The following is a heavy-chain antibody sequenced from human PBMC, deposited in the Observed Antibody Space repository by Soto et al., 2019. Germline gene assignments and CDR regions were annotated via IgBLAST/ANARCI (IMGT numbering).Heavy chain of an antibody. J-gene: IGHJ4*02. D-gene: IGHD6-13*01. Sequence: QVQLVESGGGVVQPGGSLRLSCAASGFTFSSYGMHWVRQAPGKGLEWVAVISYDGSNKYYADSVKGRFTISRDNSKNTLYLQMNSLRAEDTAVYYCATYSSSWYYFDYWGQGTLVTVSS. V-gene: IGHV3-30*03. CDR2: ISYDGSNK. CDR3: ATYSSSWYYFDY. CDR1: GFTFSSYG.